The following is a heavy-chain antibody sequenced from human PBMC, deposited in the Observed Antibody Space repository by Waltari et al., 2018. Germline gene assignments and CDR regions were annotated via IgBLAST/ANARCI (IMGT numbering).Heavy chain of an antibody. CDR2: SDFGDSET. Sequence: EVQLVQSGAEVKKAGETLKISGWGSGHRVTSYGRGWVRQMPGKGLGWMGVSDFGDSETRYSPSFQGQVTISADRSISTAYLQWDRLKTSDTATYFCAIQPPEGRLGSYFYSGMDVWGQGTTVTVSS. J-gene: IGHJ6*02. V-gene: IGHV5-51*01. D-gene: IGHD3-16*01. CDR3: AIQPPEGRLGSYFYSGMDV. CDR1: GHRVTSYG.